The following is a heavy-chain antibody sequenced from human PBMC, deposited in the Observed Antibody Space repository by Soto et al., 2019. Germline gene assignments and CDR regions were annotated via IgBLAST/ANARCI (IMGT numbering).Heavy chain of an antibody. D-gene: IGHD3-3*01. CDR2: IRSKAYGGTT. CDR1: GFTFGDYA. CDR3: TREADYDFWSGYYYGMDV. V-gene: IGHV3-49*04. J-gene: IGHJ6*02. Sequence: GGSLRLSCTASGFTFGDYAMSWVRQAPGKGLEWVGFIRSKAYGGTTEYAAPVKGRFTISRDDSKSIAYLQMNSLKTEDTAVYYCTREADYDFWSGYYYGMDVWGQGTTVTVSS.